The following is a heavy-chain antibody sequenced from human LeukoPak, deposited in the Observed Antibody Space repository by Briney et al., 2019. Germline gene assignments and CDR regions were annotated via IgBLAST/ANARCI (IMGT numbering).Heavy chain of an antibody. CDR3: ARESRRFLEWLLRWFDP. V-gene: IGHV4-34*01. D-gene: IGHD3-3*01. CDR2: INHSGST. CDR1: GGSFSGYY. Sequence: PSETLPLTCAVYGGSFSGYYWSWIRQPPGKGLEWIGEINHSGSTNYNPSLKSRVTISVDTSKNQFSLKLSSVTAADTAVYYCARESRRFLEWLLRWFDPWGQGTLVTVSS. J-gene: IGHJ5*02.